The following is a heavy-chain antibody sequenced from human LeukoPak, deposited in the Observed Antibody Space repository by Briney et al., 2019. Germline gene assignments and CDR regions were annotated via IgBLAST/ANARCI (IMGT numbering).Heavy chain of an antibody. V-gene: IGHV3-13*04. CDR3: ARGNILTGYDC. J-gene: IGHJ4*02. CDR2: IGIAGDT. CDR1: GFTFSSYD. Sequence: QLGGSLRLSCAASGFTFSSYDMHWVRQATGKGLEWVSAIGIAGDTYYSGSVKGRFTISRENAKNFLYFQMNSLRAGDTAVYYCARGNILTGYDCWGQGTLVTVSS. D-gene: IGHD3-9*01.